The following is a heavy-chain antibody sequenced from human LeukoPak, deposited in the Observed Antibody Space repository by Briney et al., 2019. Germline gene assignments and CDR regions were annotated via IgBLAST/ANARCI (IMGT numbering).Heavy chain of an antibody. CDR3: AKGSKNYYYYYMDV. V-gene: IGHV3-21*04. CDR2: ISSSSSSI. CDR1: GFTFSSYT. J-gene: IGHJ6*03. Sequence: GGSLRLSCSGSGFTFSSYTMNWVRQAPGKGLEWVSSISSSSSSISYADSVKGRFTISRDNAKNTLYLQMNSLRAEDTAVYYCAKGSKNYYYYYMDVWGKGTTVTVSS.